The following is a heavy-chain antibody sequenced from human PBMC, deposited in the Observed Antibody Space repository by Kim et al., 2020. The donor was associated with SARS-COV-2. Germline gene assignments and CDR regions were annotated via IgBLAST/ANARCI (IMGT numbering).Heavy chain of an antibody. CDR2: ITYDGSNK. Sequence: GGSLRLSCAASGFTFTDYGMHWVRQAPGKGLEWVAVITYDGSNKYYADSVKGRFTISRDDSRDTLSLQMNSLRAEDTAVYYCARSSATAELFVVPANIHYYGMDVWGQGTTVTVSS. D-gene: IGHD2-2*01. CDR3: ARSSATAELFVVPANIHYYGMDV. J-gene: IGHJ6*02. V-gene: IGHV3-30*03. CDR1: GFTFTDYG.